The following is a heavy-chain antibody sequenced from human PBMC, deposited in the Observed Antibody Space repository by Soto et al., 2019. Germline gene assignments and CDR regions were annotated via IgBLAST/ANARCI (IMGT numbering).Heavy chain of an antibody. CDR2: IFYSGYT. Sequence: QVQLQESGPGLVKPSETLSLTCTVSGGSINSDYWSWIRQPPGKGLEWIGYIFYSGYTKHDPSLKSRITISVDPSKNQFSLTLSAVTAADTAVYYCARGVATNEFDSWGQGTLVTVSS. V-gene: IGHV4-59*01. CDR1: GGSINSDY. D-gene: IGHD5-12*01. CDR3: ARGVATNEFDS. J-gene: IGHJ4*02.